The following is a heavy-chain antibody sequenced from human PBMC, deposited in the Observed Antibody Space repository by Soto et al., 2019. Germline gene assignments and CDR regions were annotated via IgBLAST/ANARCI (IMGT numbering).Heavy chain of an antibody. CDR2: INAGNGNT. Sequence: QVKLVQSGAEVKNPGASVKVSCKASGYTFTSYGIHWVRQAPGQRLEWMGWINAGNGNTNYSQKYQGRVTITRDTSASTAYMELSSLSSEDTAVYYCARSSGWYDVDYWGQGTRVTVSS. D-gene: IGHD3-22*01. CDR3: ARSSGWYDVDY. V-gene: IGHV1-3*01. J-gene: IGHJ4*02. CDR1: GYTFTSYG.